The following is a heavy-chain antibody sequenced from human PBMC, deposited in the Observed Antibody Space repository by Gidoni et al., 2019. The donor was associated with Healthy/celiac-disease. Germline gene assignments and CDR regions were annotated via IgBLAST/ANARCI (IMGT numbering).Heavy chain of an antibody. V-gene: IGHV1-46*01. Sequence: QVQLVQSGAEVKKPGASVKVSCKAPGYTFTSYYMHWVRQATGQGLEWMGILNPSGGSTSYAQKFQGRVTMTRDTSTSTVYMELSSLRSEDTAVYYCAREGIAVAWGFDYWGQGTLVTVSS. CDR3: AREGIAVAWGFDY. D-gene: IGHD6-19*01. J-gene: IGHJ4*02. CDR1: GYTFTSYY. CDR2: LNPSGGST.